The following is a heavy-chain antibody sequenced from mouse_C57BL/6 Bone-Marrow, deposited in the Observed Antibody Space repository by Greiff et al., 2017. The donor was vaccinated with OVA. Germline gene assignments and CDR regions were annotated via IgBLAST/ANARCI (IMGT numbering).Heavy chain of an antibody. J-gene: IGHJ4*01. Sequence: VQLQQSGAELVRPGASVKLSCKASGYTFTDYYINWVKQRPGQGLEWIARIYPGSGNTYYNEKFKGKATLTADKSSSTAYMQLSSLTSEDSAVYFCAKGGPYAMDYWGQGTSVTVSS. CDR2: IYPGSGNT. V-gene: IGHV1-76*01. CDR3: AKGGPYAMDY. CDR1: GYTFTDYY.